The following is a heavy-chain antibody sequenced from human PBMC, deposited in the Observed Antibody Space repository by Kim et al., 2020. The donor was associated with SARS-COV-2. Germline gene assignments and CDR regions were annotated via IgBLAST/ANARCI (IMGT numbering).Heavy chain of an antibody. CDR2: MFPSDSDI. D-gene: IGHD7-27*01. Sequence: GESLKISCKGSGYNFNNYWIAWVRQMPGKGLEWMGMMFPSDSDIRYSPSFEGQITISVDKSTTTAHLQWPSLKASDTAIYFCARGDSAGALDNWGQGTLVTVSS. J-gene: IGHJ4*02. CDR3: ARGDSAGALDN. CDR1: GYNFNNYW. V-gene: IGHV5-51*01.